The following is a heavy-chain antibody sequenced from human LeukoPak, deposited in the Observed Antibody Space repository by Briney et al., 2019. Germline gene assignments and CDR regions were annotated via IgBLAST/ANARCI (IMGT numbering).Heavy chain of an antibody. CDR2: IYSGGST. CDR1: GFTFSSYS. D-gene: IGHD6-13*01. CDR3: AREKLGQQLPQDAFDI. J-gene: IGHJ3*02. V-gene: IGHV3-66*01. Sequence: GGSLRLSCAASGFTFSSYSMNWVRQAPGKGLEWVSVIYSGGSTYYADSVKGRFTISRDNSKNTLYLQMNSLRAEDTAVYYCAREKLGQQLPQDAFDIWGQGTMVTVSS.